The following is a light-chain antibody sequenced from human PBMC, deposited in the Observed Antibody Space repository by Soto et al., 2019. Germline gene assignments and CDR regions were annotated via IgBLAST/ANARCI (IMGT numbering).Light chain of an antibody. J-gene: IGKJ1*01. CDR3: QQYNNWPLT. Sequence: EIVMTQSPATLSVSPGERATLSCRASQSVSSNHLAWYQQKPGQAPRLLIYGASTRATGIPARFSGSGSGTEFTLTISSLQSEDFAVYYCQQYNNWPLTFGQGTKVDIK. CDR2: GAS. V-gene: IGKV3-15*01. CDR1: QSVSSN.